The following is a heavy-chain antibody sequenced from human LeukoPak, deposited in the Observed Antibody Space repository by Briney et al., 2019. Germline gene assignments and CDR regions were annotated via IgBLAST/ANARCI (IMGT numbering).Heavy chain of an antibody. CDR3: ARVYAAFDI. CDR1: GGSISSYY. J-gene: IGHJ3*02. Sequence: SETLSLTCTVSGGSISSYYWSWIRQPPGKGMEWIGYIYYSGSTNYNPSLKSRVTISVDTSKNQFSLKLSSVTAADTAVYYCARVYAAFDIWGQGTMVTVSS. D-gene: IGHD2-8*01. V-gene: IGHV4-59*01. CDR2: IYYSGST.